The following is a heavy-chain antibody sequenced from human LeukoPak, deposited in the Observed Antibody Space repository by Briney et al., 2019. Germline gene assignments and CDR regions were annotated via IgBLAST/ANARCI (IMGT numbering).Heavy chain of an antibody. Sequence: PSETLSLTCAVYGGSFSGYYWSWIRQPPGKGLEWIGEINHSGSTNYNPSLKSRVTISVDTSKNQFSLKLSSVTAADTAVYYCASRRDDSSGYSHFDYWGQGTLVTVSS. V-gene: IGHV4-34*01. CDR3: ASRRDDSSGYSHFDY. D-gene: IGHD3-22*01. CDR2: INHSGST. CDR1: GGSFSGYY. J-gene: IGHJ4*02.